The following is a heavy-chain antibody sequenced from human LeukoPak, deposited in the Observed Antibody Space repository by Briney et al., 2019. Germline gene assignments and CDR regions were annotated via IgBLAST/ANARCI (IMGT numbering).Heavy chain of an antibody. V-gene: IGHV3-23*01. J-gene: IGHJ4*02. CDR1: GFTFSSYA. CDR3: AKLPIAVAGSWTLDY. Sequence: GSLRLSCAASGFTFSSYAMSWVRQAPGKGLEWVSAISGSGGSTYYADSVKGRFTISRDNSKNTLYLQMNSLRAEDTAVYDCAKLPIAVAGSWTLDYWGQGTLVTVSS. CDR2: ISGSGGST. D-gene: IGHD6-19*01.